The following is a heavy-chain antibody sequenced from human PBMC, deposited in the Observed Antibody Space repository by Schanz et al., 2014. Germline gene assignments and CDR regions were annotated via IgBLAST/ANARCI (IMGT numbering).Heavy chain of an antibody. CDR2: VYYTGSA. D-gene: IGHD5-12*01. CDR3: ARGEMVATITWFFDY. V-gene: IGHV4-59*12. Sequence: VQLVESGGGLVKPGGSLKLSCAASRLNFNNAWMHWVRQPPGKGLEWLAYVYYTGSANYNPSLKSRLTISVDTSKNQFSLTLTSVTAADTAVYYCARGEMVATITWFFDYWGQGTLVTVSS. J-gene: IGHJ4*02. CDR1: RLNFNNAW.